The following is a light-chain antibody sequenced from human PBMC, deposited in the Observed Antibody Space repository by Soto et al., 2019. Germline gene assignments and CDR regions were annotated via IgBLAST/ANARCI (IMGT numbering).Light chain of an antibody. Sequence: QSALTQPASGSGSPGQSITLSCTGTSSDVVGYNYVSLYQQHPGKAPNLMIYDVSNRPSGVSNRFSGSKSGNTASLTISGLQAEDATDYYCISYTSTSTPYVFGTGTKLTVL. CDR3: ISYTSTSTPYV. CDR1: SSDVVGYNY. J-gene: IGLJ1*01. V-gene: IGLV2-14*01. CDR2: DVS.